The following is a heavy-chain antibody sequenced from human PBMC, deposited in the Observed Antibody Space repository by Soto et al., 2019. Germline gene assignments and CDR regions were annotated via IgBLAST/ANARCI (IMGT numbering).Heavy chain of an antibody. D-gene: IGHD3-10*01. J-gene: IGHJ6*02. Sequence: GASVKVSCKASGYTFTSYDINWVRQATGQGLEWMGWMNPNSGNTGYAQKFQGRVTMTRNTSISTAYMELSSLRSEDTAVYYCARGTNYYGSGSYHYYYYGMDVWGQGTTVTVPS. CDR3: ARGTNYYGSGSYHYYYYGMDV. CDR1: GYTFTSYD. V-gene: IGHV1-8*01. CDR2: MNPNSGNT.